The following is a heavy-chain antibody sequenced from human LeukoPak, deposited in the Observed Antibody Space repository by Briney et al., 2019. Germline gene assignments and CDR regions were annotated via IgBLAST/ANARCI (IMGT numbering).Heavy chain of an antibody. CDR1: GFTFSNAW. CDR2: ISSSSSYI. Sequence: GGSLRLSCAASGFTFSNAWMSWVRQAPGKGLEWVSSISSSSSYIYYADSVKGRFTISRDNAKNSLYLQMNSLRAEDTAVYYCARHYDFWSADDYWGQGTLVTVSS. V-gene: IGHV3-21*01. J-gene: IGHJ4*02. D-gene: IGHD3-3*01. CDR3: ARHYDFWSADDY.